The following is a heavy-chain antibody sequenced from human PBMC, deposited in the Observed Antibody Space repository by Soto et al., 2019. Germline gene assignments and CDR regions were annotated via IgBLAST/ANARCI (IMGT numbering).Heavy chain of an antibody. CDR2: ISGSGDST. CDR3: ARELGYCSGGSCYMDGAFDF. Sequence: GGSLRLSCAASGSTFSSYAMSWVRQAPGKGLELVSVISGSGDSTYYADSVKGRFTISRDNSKNTLYVQMNSLRAEDTAVYYCARELGYCSGGSCYMDGAFDFWGQGTMVTVSS. V-gene: IGHV3-23*01. J-gene: IGHJ3*01. CDR1: GSTFSSYA. D-gene: IGHD2-15*01.